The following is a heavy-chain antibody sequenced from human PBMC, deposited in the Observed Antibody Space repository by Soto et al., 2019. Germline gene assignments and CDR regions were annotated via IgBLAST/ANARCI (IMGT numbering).Heavy chain of an antibody. CDR1: GFTLSNAW. V-gene: IGHV3-15*01. CDR2: IKSKPDGETI. Sequence: VGSLRLSCVASGFTLSNAWMNWVRQAPGKGLEWVGRIKSKPDGETIEYIGPVKDRFTISRDDSTNTAFLQMNSLKIGDTAVYYCATGLVLDYWGQGTLVTVSS. D-gene: IGHD6-19*01. J-gene: IGHJ4*02. CDR3: ATGLVLDY.